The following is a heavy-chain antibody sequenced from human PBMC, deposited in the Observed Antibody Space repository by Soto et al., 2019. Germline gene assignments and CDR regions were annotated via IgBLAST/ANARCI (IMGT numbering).Heavy chain of an antibody. Sequence: PSETLSLTCTVSGGSVSSGSYYWSWIRQPPVTGLEWIGYIYYSGSTNYNPSLKSRVTISVDTSKNQFSLKLSSVTAADTAVYYCARYYDSSGYYYLNWFDPWGQGTLVTVSS. CDR3: ARYYDSSGYYYLNWFDP. CDR1: GGSVSSGSYY. CDR2: IYYSGST. V-gene: IGHV4-61*01. J-gene: IGHJ5*02. D-gene: IGHD3-22*01.